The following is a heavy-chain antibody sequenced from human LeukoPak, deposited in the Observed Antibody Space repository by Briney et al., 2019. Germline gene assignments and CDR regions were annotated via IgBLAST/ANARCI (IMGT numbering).Heavy chain of an antibody. CDR2: IYYSGST. V-gene: IGHV4-31*03. CDR3: ASRDSSGSSFDY. Sequence: PSQTLSLTCTVSGGSISSGGYYWSWIRQHPGKGLEWIGYIYYSGSTYYNPSLKSRVTISVDTSKNQFSLKLSSVTAADTAVYYCASRDSSGSSFDYWGQGTLVTVSS. CDR1: GGSISSGGYY. D-gene: IGHD3-22*01. J-gene: IGHJ4*02.